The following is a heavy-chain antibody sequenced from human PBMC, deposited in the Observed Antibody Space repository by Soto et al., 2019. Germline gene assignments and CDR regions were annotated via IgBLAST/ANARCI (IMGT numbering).Heavy chain of an antibody. V-gene: IGHV4-34*01. Sequence: PSETLSLTCAAYGGSLSGYYWSWIRQPPGKGMEWIGEINHGGSTNYSSSLKSRVTISVDTSKNQFSLRLSSVTAADTAVYYCARGRGRMAVAGRPAGSNAFKIWGQGTMFTVSS. CDR2: INHGGST. D-gene: IGHD6-19*01. CDR1: GGSLSGYY. J-gene: IGHJ3*02. CDR3: ARGRGRMAVAGRPAGSNAFKI.